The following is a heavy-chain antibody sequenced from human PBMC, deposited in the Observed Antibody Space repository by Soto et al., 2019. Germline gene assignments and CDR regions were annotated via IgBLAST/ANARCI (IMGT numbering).Heavy chain of an antibody. D-gene: IGHD3-22*01. Sequence: QVQLQESGPGLVKPSETLSLTCTVSGGSINSYYWSWIRQPPGKGLEWIGHIYSSGSTNYNPSLKTRVTMSLDTSKNQFSLKLNSVSAADTAMYYCARHRVDYDSSGYYYYDYGMDVWGQGTTVTVSS. CDR3: ARHRVDYDSSGYYYYDYGMDV. J-gene: IGHJ6*02. V-gene: IGHV4-59*01. CDR1: GGSINSYY. CDR2: IYSSGST.